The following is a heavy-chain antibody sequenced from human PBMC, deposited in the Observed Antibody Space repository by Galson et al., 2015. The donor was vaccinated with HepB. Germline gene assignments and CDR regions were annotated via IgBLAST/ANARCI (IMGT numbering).Heavy chain of an antibody. CDR3: AKIVGGSGWYPNAFDI. CDR2: ISGSGGST. Sequence: SLRLSCAASGFTFSSYAMSWVRQAPGKGLEWVSAISGSGGSTCYADSVKGRFTISRDNSKNTLYLQMNSLRAEDTAVYYCAKIVGGSGWYPNAFDIWGQGTMVTVSS. CDR1: GFTFSSYA. V-gene: IGHV3-23*01. D-gene: IGHD6-19*01. J-gene: IGHJ3*02.